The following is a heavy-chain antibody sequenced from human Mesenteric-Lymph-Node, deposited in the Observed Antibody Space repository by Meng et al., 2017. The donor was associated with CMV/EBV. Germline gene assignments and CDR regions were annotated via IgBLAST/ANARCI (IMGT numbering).Heavy chain of an antibody. J-gene: IGHJ6*02. Sequence: GESLKISCAASGFIFSDYYMSWIRQAPGKGLEWVSYISSSGTTIYYADSVKGRFTISRDNAKISLYLQMNSLRAEDTAVYYCARDTYGGNSAYYYGMGVWGHGTTVTVS. D-gene: IGHD4-23*01. V-gene: IGHV3-11*01. CDR3: ARDTYGGNSAYYYGMGV. CDR1: GFIFSDYY. CDR2: ISSSGTTI.